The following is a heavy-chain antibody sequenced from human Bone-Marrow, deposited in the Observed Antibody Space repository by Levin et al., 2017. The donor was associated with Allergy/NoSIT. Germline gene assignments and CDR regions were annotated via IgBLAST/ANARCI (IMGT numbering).Heavy chain of an antibody. CDR3: ARGQDPTLFDF. V-gene: IGHV1-18*01. J-gene: IGHJ4*02. CDR1: GYIFTNFG. CDR2: INTYNSNT. Sequence: ASVKVSCKTSGYIFTNFGISWVRQAPGQGLEWMGWINTYNSNTNYAQKFQGRVTMTTDTSTTTAYMELRSLRSDDTAVYFCARGQDPTLFDFWGQGTLVTVSS.